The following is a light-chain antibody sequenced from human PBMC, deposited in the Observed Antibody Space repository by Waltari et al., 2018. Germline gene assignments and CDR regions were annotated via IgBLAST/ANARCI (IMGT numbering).Light chain of an antibody. Sequence: QSALTQPASVSGSPGQSITIFCTGTSSDVGGYNYVSWYQQHPGKAPKLVIYDVSYLPSGVSNRFSGSKSGNTASLTISGLQAEHEADYYCSSYTSSSTLVFGGGTKLTVL. CDR3: SSYTSSSTLV. CDR1: SSDVGGYNY. V-gene: IGLV2-14*03. CDR2: DVS. J-gene: IGLJ2*01.